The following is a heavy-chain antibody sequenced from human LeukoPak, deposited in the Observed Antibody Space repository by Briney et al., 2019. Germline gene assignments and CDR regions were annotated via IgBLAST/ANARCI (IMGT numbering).Heavy chain of an antibody. V-gene: IGHV1-2*02. CDR3: ARGLRLWSGVLKYYYYMDV. Sequence: ASVKVSCKASGYTFTGYYMHWVRQAPGQGLEWMGWINPNSGGTNYAQKFQGRVTMTRDTSISTAYMELSRLRSDDTAVYYCARGLRLWSGVLKYYYYMDVWGKGTTVTVSS. CDR1: GYTFTGYY. CDR2: INPNSGGT. J-gene: IGHJ6*03. D-gene: IGHD3-3*01.